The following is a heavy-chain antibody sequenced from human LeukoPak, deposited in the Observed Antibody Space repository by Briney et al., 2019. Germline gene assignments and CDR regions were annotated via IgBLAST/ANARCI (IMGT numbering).Heavy chain of an antibody. J-gene: IGHJ4*02. D-gene: IGHD3-10*01. CDR2: INHSGST. CDR3: AREGRGSIDY. V-gene: IGHV4-34*01. CDR1: GGSFSGYY. Sequence: ASETLSLTCAVYGGSFSGYYWSWIRQPLGKGLEWIGEINHSGSTNYNPSLKSRVTISVDTSKNQFSLKLSSVTAADTAVYYCAREGRGSIDYWGQGTLVTVSS.